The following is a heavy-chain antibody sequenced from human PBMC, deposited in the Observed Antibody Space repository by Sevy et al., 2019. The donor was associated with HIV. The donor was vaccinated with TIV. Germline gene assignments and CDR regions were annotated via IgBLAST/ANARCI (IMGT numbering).Heavy chain of an antibody. CDR1: GGTFSSYA. J-gene: IGHJ6*02. CDR2: IIPIFGTA. V-gene: IGHV1-69*13. D-gene: IGHD1-26*01. Sequence: ASVKVSCKASGGTFSSYAISWVRQAPGQGLEWMGGIIPIFGTANYAQKFQGRVTITAGESTSSAYMERSSLRSEDTDVYYCARMGIGRDYYYYYGMDVWGQGTTVTVSS. CDR3: ARMGIGRDYYYYYGMDV.